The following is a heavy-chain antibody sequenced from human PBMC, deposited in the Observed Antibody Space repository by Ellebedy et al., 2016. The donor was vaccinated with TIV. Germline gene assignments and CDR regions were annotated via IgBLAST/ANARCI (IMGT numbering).Heavy chain of an antibody. D-gene: IGHD2-21*01. J-gene: IGHJ5*02. CDR3: ARDPGGGGDFGDNWFDP. Sequence: PGGSLRLSCEASGIIVSDYFMNWVRQAPGKGLEWVSVLYPDAKTNYTDSGNGRFIVSRDSSKNTLHLQMNSLTAEDTAVYYCARDPGGGGDFGDNWFDPWGQGTLVTVSS. CDR1: GIIVSDYF. CDR2: LYPDAKT. V-gene: IGHV3-66*01.